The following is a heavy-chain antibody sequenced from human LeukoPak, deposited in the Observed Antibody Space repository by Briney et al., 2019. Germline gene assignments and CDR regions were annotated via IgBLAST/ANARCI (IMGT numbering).Heavy chain of an antibody. J-gene: IGHJ5*02. CDR3: VRDYGDHWFSGDWLDP. D-gene: IGHD3-9*01. CDR1: HYTFTSYG. CDR2: ISVYNGNI. Sequence: ASVKVSCKASHYTFTSYGISWVRQAPGQGLEWMGWISVYNGNIKYTEKFQGRLTMTTETSTSTAYMELRSLTSDDTALYYCVRDYGDHWFSGDWLDPWGQGTLVTVSS. V-gene: IGHV1-18*01.